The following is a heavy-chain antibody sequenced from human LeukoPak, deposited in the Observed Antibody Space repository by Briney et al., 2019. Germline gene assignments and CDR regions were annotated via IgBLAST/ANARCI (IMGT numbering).Heavy chain of an antibody. V-gene: IGHV3-48*03. CDR3: VRDRGNSAGYDY. CDR2: ISSSGSTI. CDR1: GFTFSSYE. J-gene: IGHJ4*02. D-gene: IGHD5-18*01. Sequence: QPGGSLRLSCAASGFTFSSYEMIWVRQAPGKGLEWVSYISSSGSTIYYADSVKGRFTISRDNAKNSLYLQMYSLRAEDTAVYYCVRDRGNSAGYDYWGQGTLVTVSS.